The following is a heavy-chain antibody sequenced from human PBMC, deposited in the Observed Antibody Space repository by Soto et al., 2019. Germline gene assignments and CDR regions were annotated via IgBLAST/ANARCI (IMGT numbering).Heavy chain of an antibody. J-gene: IGHJ5*02. CDR1: GFTFTSSW. V-gene: IGHV3-7*01. CDR2: IKQDGSEV. CDR3: AGIQNNWFDP. Sequence: EVQLVESGGGLVQPGGSLRLTCTASGFTFTSSWMAWVRQAPGKGLEWVGNIKQDGSEVYYLDSVRGRFTISRDSAWKSLYLQGTSLRDEDTAVYYCAGIQNNWFDPWGQGTLVAVSS.